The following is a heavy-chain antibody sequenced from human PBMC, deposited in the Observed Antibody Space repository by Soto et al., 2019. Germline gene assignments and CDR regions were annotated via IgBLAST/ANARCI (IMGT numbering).Heavy chain of an antibody. CDR2: IYTSGST. CDR3: ARADSSSWLSGFGY. V-gene: IGHV4-4*07. CDR1: GGSLSSYY. Sequence: ADTLSLTSTVSGGSLSSYYCICIRQPAGKGLEWIGRIYTSGSTNYNPSLKSRVTMSVDTSKNQFSLKLSSVTAADTAVYYCARADSSSWLSGFGYWGQGTLVTVSS. J-gene: IGHJ4*02. D-gene: IGHD6-13*01.